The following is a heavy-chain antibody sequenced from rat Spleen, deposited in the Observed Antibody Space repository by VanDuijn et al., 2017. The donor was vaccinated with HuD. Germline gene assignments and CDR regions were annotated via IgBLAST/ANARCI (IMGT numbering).Heavy chain of an antibody. V-gene: IGHV5S10*01. CDR3: ARRAGYCDGYYHPFDY. J-gene: IGHJ2*01. CDR2: IIYDGSRT. CDR1: GFTFSDYN. Sequence: EVQLVESGGGLVQPGRSLKLSCAASGFTFSDYNMAWVRQAPKKGLEWVATIIYDGSRTYYRDSVKGRFTISSDNAKSILYLQMDSMRAEDAATYYCARRAGYCDGYYHPFDYWGQGVMVTVSS. D-gene: IGHD1-12*03.